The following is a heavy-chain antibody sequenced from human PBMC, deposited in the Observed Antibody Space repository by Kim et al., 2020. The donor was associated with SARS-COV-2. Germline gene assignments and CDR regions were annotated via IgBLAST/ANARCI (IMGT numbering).Heavy chain of an antibody. J-gene: IGHJ4*02. D-gene: IGHD6-13*01. V-gene: IGHV3-23*01. Sequence: STYYADSVKGRFTISRDNSKNTLYLQMNSLRAEDTAVYYCVSAGTGYFDYWGQGTLVTVSS. CDR3: VSAGTGYFDY. CDR2: ST.